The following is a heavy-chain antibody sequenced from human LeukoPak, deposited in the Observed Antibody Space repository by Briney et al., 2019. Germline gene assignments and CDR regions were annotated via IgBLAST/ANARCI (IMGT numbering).Heavy chain of an antibody. CDR2: INPNSGGT. CDR1: GYTFTGYY. CDR3: ARGGLLWFGDPTQIFDY. V-gene: IGHV1-2*02. Sequence: GASVKVSCKASGYTFTGYYMHWVRQAPGQGLEWMGWINPNSGGTNYAQKFQGRVTMTRDTSISTAYMELSRLRSDDTAVYYCARGGLLWFGDPTQIFDYWGQGTQVAVSS. J-gene: IGHJ4*02. D-gene: IGHD3-10*01.